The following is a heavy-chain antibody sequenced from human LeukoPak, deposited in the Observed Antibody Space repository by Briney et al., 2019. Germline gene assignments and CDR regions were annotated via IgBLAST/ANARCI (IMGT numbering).Heavy chain of an antibody. CDR2: IYNRGST. CDR1: GCPIRVYY. J-gene: IGHJ4*02. CDR3: ARDRELGD. Sequence: TSETLSLNCIVSGCPIRVYYWSLIRQPPGKGLEWIGYIYNRGSTNYNPSLNSRLTISVDTSKNQFSLKLSSVTAADTAVYYCARDRELGDWGQGTLVTVSS. D-gene: IGHD3-10*01. V-gene: IGHV4-59*01.